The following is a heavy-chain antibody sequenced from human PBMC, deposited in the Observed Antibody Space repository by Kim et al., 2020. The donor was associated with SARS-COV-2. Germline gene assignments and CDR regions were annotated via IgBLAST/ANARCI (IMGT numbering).Heavy chain of an antibody. D-gene: IGHD6-19*01. J-gene: IGHJ4*02. V-gene: IGHV3-23*01. CDR3: AKAQLLSSCWYVFED. Sequence: GGSLRLSCGASGFTVNNFAMSWVRQAPGKGMEWVSTDPGGGGRIFYADSVKGRFTISRNNSKNTVFLQMNSVRAEDTAVYYCAKAQLLSSCWYVFEDWGQGTLVTVSS. CDR2: DPGGGGRI. CDR1: GFTVNNFA.